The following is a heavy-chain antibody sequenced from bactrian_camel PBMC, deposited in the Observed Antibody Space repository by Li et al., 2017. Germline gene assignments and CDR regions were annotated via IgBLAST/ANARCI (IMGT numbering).Heavy chain of an antibody. V-gene: IGHV3S53*01. Sequence: HVQLVESGGGSVQAGGSLRLSCEVSGSIDGTNCIGWFRQYPGKEREGVAAIVTLGGTTYYDDSVTGRFTISQDNAKDTVYLQMNSLKPEDTAMYYCAARGPYCYTKLSVRDFTYWGQGTQVTVS. J-gene: IGHJ6*01. CDR1: GSIDGTNC. D-gene: IGHD2*01. CDR3: AARGPYCYTKLSVRDFTY. CDR2: IVTLGGTT.